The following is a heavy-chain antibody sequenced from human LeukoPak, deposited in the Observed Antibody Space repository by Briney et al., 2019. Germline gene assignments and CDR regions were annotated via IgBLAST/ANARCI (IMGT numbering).Heavy chain of an antibody. CDR1: GYTFTSYD. V-gene: IGHV1-8*01. CDR3: ARDPYDYGGNLDY. Sequence: ASVKVSCKASGYTFTSYDINWVRQATGQGLEWMGWMNPNSGNTGYAQKFQGRVTMTRDTSTSTVYMELSSLRSEDTAVYYCARDPYDYGGNLDYWGQGTLVTVSS. D-gene: IGHD4-23*01. J-gene: IGHJ4*02. CDR2: MNPNSGNT.